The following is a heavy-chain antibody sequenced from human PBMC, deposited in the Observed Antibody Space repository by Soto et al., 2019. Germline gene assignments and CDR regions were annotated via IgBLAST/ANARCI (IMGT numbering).Heavy chain of an antibody. D-gene: IGHD6-6*01. CDR1: GFTFSAYW. Sequence: EVQLVESGGGMVQPGGSLRLSCAASGFTFSAYWMTWVRQAPGKGLEWVVNIKQDESETYYLDSVKGRFTISRDNAKNSLYLQMTGLRAEDTALYYCARHQRDSSYADLDDGGQGTLVNVSS. CDR2: IKQDESET. J-gene: IGHJ4*02. V-gene: IGHV3-7*01. CDR3: ARHQRDSSYADLDD.